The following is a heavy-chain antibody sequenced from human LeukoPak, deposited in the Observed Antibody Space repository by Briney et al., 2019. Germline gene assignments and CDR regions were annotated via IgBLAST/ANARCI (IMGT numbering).Heavy chain of an antibody. J-gene: IGHJ4*02. V-gene: IGHV3-48*01. D-gene: IGHD3-22*01. CDR3: ARGGSSGSMIY. CDR2: IDSSSTTT. CDR1: GFAFNSYS. Sequence: GGSLRLSCAASGFAFNSYSMNWVRQAPGEGLEWISYIDSSSTTTYYADSVKGRFTISRDNAKNSLYLQMNSLRAEDTAIYYCARGGSSGSMIYWGQGTLVTVSS.